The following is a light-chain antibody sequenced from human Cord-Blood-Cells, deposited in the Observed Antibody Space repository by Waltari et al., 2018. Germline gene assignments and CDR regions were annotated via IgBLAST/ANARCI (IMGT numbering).Light chain of an antibody. CDR2: DVS. CDR1: SSDGGGYNY. CDR3: SSYTSSSTVV. V-gene: IGLV2-14*01. J-gene: IGLJ2*01. Sequence: QSALTQPASVSGSPGQSITISCTGTSSDGGGYNYVSCYQQHPGKAPKLMIYDVSKRPSGVSNRFSGSKSGNTASLTISGLQAEDEADYYCSSYTSSSTVVFGGGTKLTVL.